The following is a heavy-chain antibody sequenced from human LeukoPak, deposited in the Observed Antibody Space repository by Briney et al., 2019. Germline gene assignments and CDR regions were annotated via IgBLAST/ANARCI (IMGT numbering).Heavy chain of an antibody. J-gene: IGHJ5*02. Sequence: ASVKVSCKASGYTFTSYGISWVRQAPGQGLEWMGWISAYNGNTNYAQKLQGRVTMTTDTSTSTAYMELRSLRSDDTAVYYCARDGRVTMVRGVTGNWFDPWGQGTLVTVSS. CDR2: ISAYNGNT. CDR3: ARDGRVTMVRGVTGNWFDP. V-gene: IGHV1-18*01. D-gene: IGHD3-10*01. CDR1: GYTFTSYG.